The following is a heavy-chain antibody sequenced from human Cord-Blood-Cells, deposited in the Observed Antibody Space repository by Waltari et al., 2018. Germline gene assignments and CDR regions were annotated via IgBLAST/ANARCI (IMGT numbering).Heavy chain of an antibody. V-gene: IGHV4-34*01. Sequence: QLQHRGAVPLHPSETLSRNCAGTGGSFSGSSWSWILQPPGKGLEWIEEINHSGRTNYNPSLKSRVTISVDTSKNQCSLKLSSVTAADTAVYYCARTLGDSDYWGQGTLVTVSS. CDR3: ARTLGDSDY. CDR2: INHSGRT. J-gene: IGHJ4*02. CDR1: GGSFSGSS. D-gene: IGHD3-10*01.